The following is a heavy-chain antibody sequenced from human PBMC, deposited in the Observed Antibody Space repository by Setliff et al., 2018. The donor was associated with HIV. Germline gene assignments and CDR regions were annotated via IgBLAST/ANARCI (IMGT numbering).Heavy chain of an antibody. D-gene: IGHD3-22*01. CDR1: GSSISSHY. V-gene: IGHV4-59*11. CDR2: FYYSGSA. Sequence: SETLSLTCTVSGSSISSHYWTWIRQPPGRGLEWIGSFYYSGSANYNPSLKSRVSISVDTSNNQFSLTVRSVTAADTAVYYCARGPNYYDREEGMFDYWGQGTLVTVSS. J-gene: IGHJ4*02. CDR3: ARGPNYYDREEGMFDY.